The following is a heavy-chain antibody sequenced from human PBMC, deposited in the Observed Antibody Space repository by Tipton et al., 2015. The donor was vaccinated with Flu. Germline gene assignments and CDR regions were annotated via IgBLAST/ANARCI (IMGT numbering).Heavy chain of an antibody. CDR1: GYSFSNFW. J-gene: IGHJ6*02. D-gene: IGHD6-13*01. CDR3: ARVIAAFGTGVIYYYYGMDV. Sequence: QLVQSGAEVKKPGESLKISCKGSGYSFSNFWIGWVRQMPGKGLEWMGVIYPGASDARYSPSFQGQVTMSGDRSINTAYLQWSSLKASDTAMYYCARVIAAFGTGVIYYYYGMDVWGQGTTVTVSS. CDR2: IYPGASDA. V-gene: IGHV5-51*01.